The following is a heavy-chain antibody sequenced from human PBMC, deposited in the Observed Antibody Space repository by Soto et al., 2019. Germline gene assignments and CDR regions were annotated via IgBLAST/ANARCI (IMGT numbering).Heavy chain of an antibody. J-gene: IGHJ5*02. CDR2: TYYRSKWYN. V-gene: IGHV6-1*01. CDR1: GDSVSSNSAA. D-gene: IGHD2-8*01. Sequence: SQTLSLTCAISGDSVSSNSAAWNWIRQSPSRGLQWLGRTYYRSKWYNDYAVLVKSRIAINADTSKNQFSLHLNSVTPEDTAVYYCARDSGMLVYNWFDPWGQGTLVTVSS. CDR3: ARDSGMLVYNWFDP.